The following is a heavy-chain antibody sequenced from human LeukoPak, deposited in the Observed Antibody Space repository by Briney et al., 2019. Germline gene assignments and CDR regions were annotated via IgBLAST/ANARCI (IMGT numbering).Heavy chain of an antibody. CDR2: IIPIFGTA. D-gene: IGHD3-22*01. CDR1: RGIFSSYT. J-gene: IGHJ4*02. V-gene: IGHV1-69*13. CDR3: ARALYYDSSGYLFDY. Sequence: SVKVSCKASRGIFSSYTISWVRQAPGEGLEWMGGIIPIFGTANHAQKCQGRVTITADESTSTAYMELSSLRSEDTAVYYCARALYYDSSGYLFDYWGQGTLVTVSS.